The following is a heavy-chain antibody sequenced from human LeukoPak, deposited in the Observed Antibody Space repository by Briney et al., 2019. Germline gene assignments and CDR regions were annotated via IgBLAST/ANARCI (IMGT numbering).Heavy chain of an antibody. CDR1: GGSISSYY. V-gene: IGHV4-4*07. CDR2: IYTSGST. Sequence: SETLSLTCTVSGGSISSYYWSWIRQPAGKGLEWIGRIYTSGSTNYNPSLKSRVTMSVDTSKNQFSLKLSSVTAADTAVYYCARDRGLVRGVASYYYAMDVWGQGTTVTVSS. CDR3: ARDRGLVRGVASYYYAMDV. D-gene: IGHD3-10*01. J-gene: IGHJ6*02.